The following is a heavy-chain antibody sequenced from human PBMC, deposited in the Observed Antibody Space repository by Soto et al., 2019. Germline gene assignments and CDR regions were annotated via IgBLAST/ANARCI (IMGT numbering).Heavy chain of an antibody. J-gene: IGHJ4*02. CDR1: GYSFTSYW. V-gene: IGHV5-51*01. CDR3: ARLLKGAYYDFWSGHY. D-gene: IGHD3-3*01. CDR2: IYPGDSDT. Sequence: GESLKISCKGSGYSFTSYWIGWVRQMPGKGLEWMGIIYPGDSDTRYSPSFQGQVTISADKSISTAYLQWSSLKASDTAMYYCARLLKGAYYDFWSGHYWGQGTLVTVSS.